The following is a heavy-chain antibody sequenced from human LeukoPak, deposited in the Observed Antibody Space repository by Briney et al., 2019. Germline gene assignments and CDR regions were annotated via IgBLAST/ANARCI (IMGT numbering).Heavy chain of an antibody. J-gene: IGHJ4*02. D-gene: IGHD5-24*01. Sequence: ASVKVSCKASGGTFSSYATSWVRQAPGQGLEWMGWMNPNSGNTGYAQKFQGRVTMTRNTSISTAYMELSSLRSEDTAVYYCARGRLQDYWGQGTLVTVSS. V-gene: IGHV1-8*02. CDR2: MNPNSGNT. CDR1: GGTFSSYA. CDR3: ARGRLQDY.